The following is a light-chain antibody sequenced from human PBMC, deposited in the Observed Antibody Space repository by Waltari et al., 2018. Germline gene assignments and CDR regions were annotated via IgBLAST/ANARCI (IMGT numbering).Light chain of an antibody. CDR3: NSYASSSTLPYAV. Sequence: QSALTQPASVSGSPGQSITISCTGTSSDVGGYNYVSWYQQHPGKAPKLMIYDVSNRPSGVSNRFSGSKSGNTASLTISGLQAEDEADYYCNSYASSSTLPYAVFGGGTKLTVL. CDR1: SSDVGGYNY. V-gene: IGLV2-14*03. CDR2: DVS. J-gene: IGLJ2*01.